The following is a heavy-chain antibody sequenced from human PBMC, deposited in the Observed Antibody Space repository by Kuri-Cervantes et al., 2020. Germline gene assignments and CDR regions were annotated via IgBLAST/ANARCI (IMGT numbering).Heavy chain of an antibody. D-gene: IGHD4-17*01. V-gene: IGHV3-23*01. J-gene: IGHJ5*02. CDR1: GFTFSSYG. CDR2: ISSSGGST. Sequence: GESLKISCAASGFTFSSYGMSWVRQAPGKGLEWVSAISSSGGSTYYADPVNGRFTISRDNSKNTLYLQMNSLRAEDPAVYYCAKVRDYGDYLNSFDPWGQGTLVTVSS. CDR3: AKVRDYGDYLNSFDP.